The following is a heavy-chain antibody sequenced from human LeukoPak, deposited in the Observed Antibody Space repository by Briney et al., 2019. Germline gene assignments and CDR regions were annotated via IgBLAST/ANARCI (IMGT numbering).Heavy chain of an antibody. J-gene: IGHJ3*02. Sequence: GESLKISCKGSGYSFTSYWIGWVRQMPGKGLEWMGIIYPGDSDTRYSPSFQGQVTISADKSISTAYLQWSSLKASDTAMYYCARHGTYYDSSGYYFAFDIWRQGTMVTVSS. CDR1: GYSFTSYW. D-gene: IGHD3-22*01. CDR3: ARHGTYYDSSGYYFAFDI. V-gene: IGHV5-51*01. CDR2: IYPGDSDT.